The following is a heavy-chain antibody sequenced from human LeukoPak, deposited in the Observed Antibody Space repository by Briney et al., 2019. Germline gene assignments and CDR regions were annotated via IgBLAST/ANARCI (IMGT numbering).Heavy chain of an antibody. Sequence: SETLSLTCTVSGGSISSYYWSWIRQPAGKGLEWIGRIYTSGSTNYNPSLKSRVTISVDTSKNQFSLKLSSVTAADTAVYYCARGQYYDFWSGYSLPMDVWGQGTTVTVSS. CDR2: IYTSGST. CDR3: ARGQYYDFWSGYSLPMDV. D-gene: IGHD3-3*01. J-gene: IGHJ6*02. V-gene: IGHV4-4*07. CDR1: GGSISSYY.